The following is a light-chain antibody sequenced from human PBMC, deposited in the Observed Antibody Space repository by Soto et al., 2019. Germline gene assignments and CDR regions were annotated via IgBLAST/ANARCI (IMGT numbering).Light chain of an antibody. Sequence: DIVMTQSPLSMPVTPGEPASISCRSSQSLLNRNGQNCLDWYLQKPGQSPQLLIHMGFIRAAGVPDRFSGTGSGTYFTLTISRVEAEDVGVYYCMRALESPPTFGGGTNLEIK. J-gene: IGKJ4*01. CDR1: QSLLNRNGQNC. CDR3: MRALESPPT. V-gene: IGKV2-28*01. CDR2: MGF.